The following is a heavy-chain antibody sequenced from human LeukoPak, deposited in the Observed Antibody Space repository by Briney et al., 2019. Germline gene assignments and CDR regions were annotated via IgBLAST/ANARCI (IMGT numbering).Heavy chain of an antibody. CDR3: ARDVNLKVDGTGAYYHGMDL. Sequence: GGSLRLSCAASGFTFRNYWMTWVRQAPGKGLEWVANIKQDGSSRYYVDSVEGRFSISRDNAKNSQYLQMNSLRPEDTAVYYCARDVNLKVDGTGAYYHGMDLWGQGTTVNVSS. D-gene: IGHD6-19*01. CDR2: IKQDGSSR. J-gene: IGHJ6*02. CDR1: GFTFRNYW. V-gene: IGHV3-7*01.